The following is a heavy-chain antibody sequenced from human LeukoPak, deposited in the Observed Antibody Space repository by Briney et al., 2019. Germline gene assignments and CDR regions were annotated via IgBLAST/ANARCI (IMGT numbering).Heavy chain of an antibody. CDR3: ARAGDYGDYVGWFDP. J-gene: IGHJ5*02. Sequence: SETLSLTCSVSAGSISSGSYYWSWIRQPAGKGLEWIGRIYISGSTNYNPSLKSRVTMSVDTSKNQFSLKLSSVTAADTAVYYCARAGDYGDYVGWFDPWGQGTLVTVSS. CDR1: AGSISSGSYY. CDR2: IYISGST. D-gene: IGHD4-17*01. V-gene: IGHV4-61*02.